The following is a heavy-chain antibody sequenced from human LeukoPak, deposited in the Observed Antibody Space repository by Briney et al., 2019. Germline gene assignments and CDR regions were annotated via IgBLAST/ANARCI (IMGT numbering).Heavy chain of an antibody. V-gene: IGHV5-51*01. J-gene: IGHJ4*02. CDR3: ASIIAVAGGFDY. CDR1: GSLFPSYW. CDR2: IYPGDSDT. Sequence: NSGESLQISCQGSGSLFPSYWIAWARPLPGKGLEWMGIIYPGDSDTKYSPSFQGQVTISADKSISTAYLQSSSLKASDTPMYSCASIIAVAGGFDYSGQGTPVTASS. D-gene: IGHD6-19*01.